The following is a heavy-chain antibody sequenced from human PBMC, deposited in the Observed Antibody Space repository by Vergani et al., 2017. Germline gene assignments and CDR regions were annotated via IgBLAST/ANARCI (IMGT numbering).Heavy chain of an antibody. Sequence: QVQLQESGPGLVKPSQTLSLTCTVSGGSISSGSYYWSWIRQPAGKGLEWIGRIYTSGSTNYNPSLKSRVTMSVDTSKNQFSLKLSSVTAADTAVYYCARAGQDIAARPFDPWGQGILVTVSS. D-gene: IGHD6-6*01. J-gene: IGHJ5*02. CDR2: IYTSGST. CDR1: GGSISSGSYY. V-gene: IGHV4-61*02. CDR3: ARAGQDIAARPFDP.